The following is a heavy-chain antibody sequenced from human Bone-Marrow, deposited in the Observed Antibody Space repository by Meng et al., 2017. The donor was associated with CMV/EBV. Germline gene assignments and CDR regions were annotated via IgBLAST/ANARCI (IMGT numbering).Heavy chain of an antibody. D-gene: IGHD3-3*01. CDR2: ISGSGGST. CDR3: AKDAANTIFGVAPRTWFDP. CDR1: GFTFSSYA. Sequence: GESLKISCAASGFTFSSYAMSWVRQAPGKGLEWVSAISGSGGSTYYADSVKGRFTISRDNSKNTLYLQMNSLRAEDTAVYYCAKDAANTIFGVAPRTWFDPWGQGTLVTVS. V-gene: IGHV3-23*01. J-gene: IGHJ5*02.